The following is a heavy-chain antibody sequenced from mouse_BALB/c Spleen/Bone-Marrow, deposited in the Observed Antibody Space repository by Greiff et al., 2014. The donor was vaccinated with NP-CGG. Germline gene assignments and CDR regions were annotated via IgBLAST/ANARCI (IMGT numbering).Heavy chain of an antibody. CDR2: IDPANGNT. D-gene: IGHD2-1*01. J-gene: IGHJ2*01. CDR1: GFNIKDTY. CDR3: ARGNNYFDY. V-gene: IGHV14-3*02. Sequence: VQLKESGAELVKPGASVKLSCTASGFNIKDTYMHWVKQRPKQGLEWIGRIDPANGNTKFDPKFQGKATITADTSSNTAYLQLSSLTSEDTAVYYYARGNNYFDYWGQGTTLTVSS.